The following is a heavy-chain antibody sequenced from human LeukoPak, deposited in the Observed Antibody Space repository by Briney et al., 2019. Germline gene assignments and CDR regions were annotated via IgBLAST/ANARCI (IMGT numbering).Heavy chain of an antibody. V-gene: IGHV1-18*01. CDR3: AILLRGGTGTTDFDY. CDR2: ISAYNGNT. D-gene: IGHD1-7*01. Sequence: ASVKVSCKASGYTFTSYGISWVRQAPGQGLEWMGWISAYNGNTNYAQKLQGRVTMTTDTSTSTAYMELRSLRSDDTAVYYCAILLRGGTGTTDFDYWGQGTLVTVSS. CDR1: GYTFTSYG. J-gene: IGHJ4*02.